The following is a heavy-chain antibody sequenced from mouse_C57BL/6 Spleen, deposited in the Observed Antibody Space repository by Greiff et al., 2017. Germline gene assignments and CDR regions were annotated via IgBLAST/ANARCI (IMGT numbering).Heavy chain of an antibody. CDR2: IDPNSGGT. CDR3: ARELVRFDY. V-gene: IGHV1-72*01. Sequence: QVQLKQSGAELVKPGASVKLSCKASGYTFTSYWMHWVKQRPGRGLEWIGRIDPNSGGTKYNEKFKSKDTLTVDKPSSTADMQPSILTSEDSAVYYSARELVRFDYWGQGTTLTVSS. D-gene: IGHD2-14*01. J-gene: IGHJ2*01. CDR1: GYTFTSYW.